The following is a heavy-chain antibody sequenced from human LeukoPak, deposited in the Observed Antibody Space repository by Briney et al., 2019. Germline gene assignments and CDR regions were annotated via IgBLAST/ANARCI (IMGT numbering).Heavy chain of an antibody. V-gene: IGHV3-23*01. Sequence: GGSLRLSCAASGLTFSSYAMSWVRQAPGKGLEWVSAISGSGGSTYYADSVKGRFTISRDNSRNTLYLQMNSLRAEDTAVYYCAKVPTYYYDSSGYGMDVWGQGTTVTVSS. D-gene: IGHD3-22*01. CDR3: AKVPTYYYDSSGYGMDV. J-gene: IGHJ6*02. CDR2: ISGSGGST. CDR1: GLTFSSYA.